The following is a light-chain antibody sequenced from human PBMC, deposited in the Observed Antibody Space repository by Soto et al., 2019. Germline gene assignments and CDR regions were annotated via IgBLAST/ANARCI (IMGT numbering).Light chain of an antibody. CDR2: AAS. Sequence: EIVLTQSPATLSVSPGEIATLSFRASQSVTNDLVWYQHKPGQAPRLLIYAASTRATGIPPRFSGSGSGTDFTLTISSLEPEDSAVYYCQQRHMWPITFGQGTRLEIK. CDR1: QSVTND. J-gene: IGKJ5*01. V-gene: IGKV3-11*01. CDR3: QQRHMWPIT.